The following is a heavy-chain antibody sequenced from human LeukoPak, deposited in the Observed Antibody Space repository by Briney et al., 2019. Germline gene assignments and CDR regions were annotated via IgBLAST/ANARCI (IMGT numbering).Heavy chain of an antibody. CDR2: INPSGGST. CDR1: GYTFTSYY. Sequence: ASVKVSCKASGYTFTSYYMHWVRQAPGQGLEWMGIINPSGGSTSYAQKFQGRVTMTRDTSTSTVYMELSSLRSEDTAVYYCARDGQGGILWFGELPSYYFDYWGQGTLVTVSS. J-gene: IGHJ4*02. V-gene: IGHV1-46*01. CDR3: ARDGQGGILWFGELPSYYFDY. D-gene: IGHD3-10*01.